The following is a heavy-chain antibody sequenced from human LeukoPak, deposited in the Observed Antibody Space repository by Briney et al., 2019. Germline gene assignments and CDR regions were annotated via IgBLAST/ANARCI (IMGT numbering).Heavy chain of an antibody. J-gene: IGHJ6*03. CDR2: ISPHKGNT. CDR1: GYSFSNHG. V-gene: IGHV1-18*01. Sequence: GASVKVSCKGSGYSFSNHGITWVRQAPGQGLEWIGWISPHKGNTNYQQRLQGRLIMTTDASTSTAYMELRDLRSDDTAIYYCARDQQQGDHCSFYYMDFWGEGTTAIVSS. CDR3: ARDQQQGDHCSFYYMDF. D-gene: IGHD1/OR15-1a*01.